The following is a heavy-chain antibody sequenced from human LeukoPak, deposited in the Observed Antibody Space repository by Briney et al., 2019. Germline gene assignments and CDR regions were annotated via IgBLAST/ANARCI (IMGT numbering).Heavy chain of an antibody. CDR1: GGTFSSYA. CDR3: ARNLPPSGFDP. J-gene: IGHJ5*02. CDR2: INPSGGST. V-gene: IGHV1-46*01. Sequence: GASVKVSCKASGGTFSSYAISWVRQAPGQGLEWMGIINPSGGSTSYAQKFQGRVTMTRDTSTSTVYMELSSLRSEDTAVYYCARNLPPSGFDPWGQGTLVTVSS.